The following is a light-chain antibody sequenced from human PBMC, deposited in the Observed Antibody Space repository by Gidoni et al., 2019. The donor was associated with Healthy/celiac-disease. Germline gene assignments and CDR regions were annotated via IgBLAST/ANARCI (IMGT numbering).Light chain of an antibody. CDR2: DAS. Sequence: DIKMTQSPSTLSASVGDRVTITCRASQSISSWLAWYQQKPGKAPKLLIYDASSLESWVPSRFSGSGSGTEFTLTISSLQPDDFATYYCQQYNSYSLTFGGGTKVEIK. V-gene: IGKV1-5*01. CDR3: QQYNSYSLT. CDR1: QSISSW. J-gene: IGKJ4*01.